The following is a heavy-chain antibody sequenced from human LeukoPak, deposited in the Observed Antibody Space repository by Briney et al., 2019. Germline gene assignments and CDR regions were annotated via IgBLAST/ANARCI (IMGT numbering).Heavy chain of an antibody. CDR3: AKDTSIGRYCTTGVCSPFDY. CDR2: ISDTGATT. CDR1: GFTFSSYA. V-gene: IGHV3-23*01. Sequence: GESLKISCAGSGFTFSSYAMSWVRQAPGKGLEWVSAISDTGATTYDADSVKGRFTISRDNSRSTLYPQMNSLRAEDTALYYCAKDTSIGRYCTTGVCSPFDYWGQGTLVTVSS. J-gene: IGHJ4*02. D-gene: IGHD2-8*01.